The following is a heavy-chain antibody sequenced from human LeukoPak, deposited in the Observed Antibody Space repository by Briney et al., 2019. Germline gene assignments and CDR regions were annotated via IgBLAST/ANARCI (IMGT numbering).Heavy chain of an antibody. D-gene: IGHD3-16*02. Sequence: GGSLRLSCAASGFTFSSYSMNWVRQAPGKGLGWVSSISSSSSYIYYADSVKGRFTISRDNAKNSLYLQMNSLRAEDTAVYYCARDRYDYVWGSYRYGPQYYFDYWGQGTLVTVSS. CDR1: GFTFSSYS. V-gene: IGHV3-21*01. CDR2: ISSSSSYI. J-gene: IGHJ4*02. CDR3: ARDRYDYVWGSYRYGPQYYFDY.